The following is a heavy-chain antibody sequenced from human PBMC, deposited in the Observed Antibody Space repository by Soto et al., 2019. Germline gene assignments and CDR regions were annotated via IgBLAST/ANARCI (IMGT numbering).Heavy chain of an antibody. Sequence: QVTLKESGPALVKPTQTLTLTCTFSGFSFDTSGVSVAWVRQAPGKALEWLALIYWDDDQRYSPSLKSRVTITKDSPKNQVVLTMTNTEPVDTATYYCTQELYSYHKTGYSLGGAFGIWGQGTMVTVSS. CDR3: TQELYSYHKTGYSLGGAFGI. CDR1: GFSFDTSGVS. D-gene: IGHD3-22*01. CDR2: IYWDDDQ. J-gene: IGHJ3*02. V-gene: IGHV2-5*02.